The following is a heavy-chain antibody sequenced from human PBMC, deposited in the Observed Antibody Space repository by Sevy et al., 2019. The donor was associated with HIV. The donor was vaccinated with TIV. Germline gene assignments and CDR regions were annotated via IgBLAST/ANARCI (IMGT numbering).Heavy chain of an antibody. Sequence: ASVKVSCKASRFTFTGYYFHWVRQAPGQGLEWMGQMNPNSGGTKYAEKFQGRVTMTRDTSITTAYMELSSLTSDDTAVYYCTRQSSDISNDPTPFDYWGQGTLVTVSS. J-gene: IGHJ4*02. D-gene: IGHD3-16*01. CDR2: MNPNSGGT. V-gene: IGHV1-2*06. CDR1: RFTFTGYY. CDR3: TRQSSDISNDPTPFDY.